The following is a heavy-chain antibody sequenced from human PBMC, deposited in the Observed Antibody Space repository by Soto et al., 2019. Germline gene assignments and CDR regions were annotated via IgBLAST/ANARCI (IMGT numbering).Heavy chain of an antibody. V-gene: IGHV2-5*02. CDR3: AHRRVRDSSGENFDS. D-gene: IGHD6-19*01. J-gene: IGHJ4*02. CDR2: LYWDDDK. CDR1: GFSLNTNAVG. Sequence: QITLKESGPTLVKPTQTLTLTCTFSGFSLNTNAVGVAWIRQPPGKALECLALLYWDDDKRYSPSLKSRLTITTDTSKNQVVLTMTNMDPEDTATYYCAHRRVRDSSGENFDSWGQGTLVTVSS.